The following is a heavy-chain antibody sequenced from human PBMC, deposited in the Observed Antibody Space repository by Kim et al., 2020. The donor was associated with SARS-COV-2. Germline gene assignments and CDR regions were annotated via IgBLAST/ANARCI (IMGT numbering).Heavy chain of an antibody. CDR2: IYYSGST. Sequence: SETLSLTCTVSGGSISSYYWSWIRQPPGKGLEWIGYIYYSGSTNYNPSLKSRVTISVDTSKNQFSLKLSSVTAADTAVYYCARLRYPAMAPGYFDFWGQG. J-gene: IGHJ4*02. CDR3: ARLRYPAMAPGYFDF. D-gene: IGHD5-18*01. CDR1: GGSISSYY. V-gene: IGHV4-59*08.